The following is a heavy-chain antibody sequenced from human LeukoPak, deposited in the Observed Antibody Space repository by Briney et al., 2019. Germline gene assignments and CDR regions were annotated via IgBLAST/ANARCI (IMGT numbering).Heavy chain of an antibody. J-gene: IGHJ5*02. CDR3: ARDRGTPMVRGVIKCWFDP. V-gene: IGHV1-69*01. Sequence: SVKVSCKASGGTFSSYAISWVRQAPGQGLEWMGGIIASVGTANYAQKFQGRFTITADESTSTAYMELSSLRSEDTAVYYCARDRGTPMVRGVIKCWFDPWGQGTLVTLSS. CDR1: GGTFSSYA. CDR2: IIASVGTA. D-gene: IGHD3-10*01.